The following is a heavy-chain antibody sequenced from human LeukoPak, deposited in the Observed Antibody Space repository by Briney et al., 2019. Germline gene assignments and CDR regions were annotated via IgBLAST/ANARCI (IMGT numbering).Heavy chain of an antibody. CDR2: IKQDGSEK. CDR3: ARWHLWFGELPIDY. J-gene: IGHJ4*02. Sequence: GGSLRLSCGASGFSFSNYAMTWVRQAPGKGLEWVANIKQDGSEKYYVDSVKGRFTISRDNAKNSLYLQMNSLRAEDTAVYYCARWHLWFGELPIDYWGQGTLVTVSP. CDR1: GFSFSNYA. V-gene: IGHV3-7*01. D-gene: IGHD3-10*01.